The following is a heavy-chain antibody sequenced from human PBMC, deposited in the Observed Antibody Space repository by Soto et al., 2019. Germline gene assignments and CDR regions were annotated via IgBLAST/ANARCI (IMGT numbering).Heavy chain of an antibody. CDR3: ARVNGEQLLTIDY. V-gene: IGHV4-30-2*01. J-gene: IGHJ4*02. CDR1: GGSISSGGYS. D-gene: IGHD2-2*01. Sequence: SETLSLTCAVSGGSISSGGYSWSWIRQPPGKGLEWIGYIYHSGSTYYNPSLKSRVTISVDRSKNQFSLKLSSVTAADTAVYYCARVNGEQLLTIDYWGQGTLVTVSS. CDR2: IYHSGST.